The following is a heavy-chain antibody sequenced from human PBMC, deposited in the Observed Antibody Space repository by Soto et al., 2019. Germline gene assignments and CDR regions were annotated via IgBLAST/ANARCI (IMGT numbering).Heavy chain of an antibody. D-gene: IGHD3-10*01. J-gene: IGHJ6*02. V-gene: IGHV1-2*02. CDR1: GYTFTGYY. CDR3: AREVTMVRGVIYYYYYGMDV. Sequence: ASVKVSCKASGYTFTGYYMHWVRQAPGQGLEWMGWINPNSGGTNYAQKFQGRVTMTRDTSISTAYMELSRLRSDDTAVYYCAREVTMVRGVIYYYYYGMDVWGQGTTVTVSS. CDR2: INPNSGGT.